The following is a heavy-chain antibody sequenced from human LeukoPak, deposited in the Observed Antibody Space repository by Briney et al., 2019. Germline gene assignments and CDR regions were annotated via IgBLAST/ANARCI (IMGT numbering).Heavy chain of an antibody. Sequence: ASVKVSCKASGYTFTGYYMHWVRQAPGQGLEWMGWINPNSGGTNYAQKFQGWVTMTRDTSISTAYMELSRLRSDDTAVYYCARDPGYSSSPFDYWGQGTLVTVSS. CDR2: INPNSGGT. D-gene: IGHD6-13*01. CDR3: ARDPGYSSSPFDY. CDR1: GYTFTGYY. J-gene: IGHJ4*02. V-gene: IGHV1-2*04.